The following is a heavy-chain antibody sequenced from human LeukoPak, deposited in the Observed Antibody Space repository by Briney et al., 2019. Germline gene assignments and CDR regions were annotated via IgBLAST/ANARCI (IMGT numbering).Heavy chain of an antibody. CDR3: ARGGLTSCYGCFDY. Sequence: ASVKVSCKASGYTFTSYDITWVRQATGQGLEWMGWMNPTSGNTGFAQKFQGRVTMTRNASISTAYMGLSSLRSDDTAVYYCARGGLTSCYGCFDYWGQGTLVTVSS. D-gene: IGHD2-2*01. CDR2: MNPTSGNT. J-gene: IGHJ4*02. V-gene: IGHV1-8*01. CDR1: GYTFTSYD.